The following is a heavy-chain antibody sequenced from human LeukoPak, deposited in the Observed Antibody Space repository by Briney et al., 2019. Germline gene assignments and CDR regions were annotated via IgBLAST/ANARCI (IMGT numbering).Heavy chain of an antibody. V-gene: IGHV1-69*13. CDR3: ARVNDSSGRTGNWFDP. D-gene: IGHD3-22*01. CDR2: IIPIFGTA. CDR1: GGTFSSYA. J-gene: IGHJ5*02. Sequence: EASVKVSCKASGGTFSSYAISWVRQAPGQGLEWMGGIIPIFGTANYAQKFQGRVTITADESTSTAYMELSSLRSEDTAVYYCARVNDSSGRTGNWFDPWGQGTLVTVSS.